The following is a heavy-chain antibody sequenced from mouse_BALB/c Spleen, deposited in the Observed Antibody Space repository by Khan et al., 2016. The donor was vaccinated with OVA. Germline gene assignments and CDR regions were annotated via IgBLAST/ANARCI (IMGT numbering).Heavy chain of an antibody. V-gene: IGHV1S81*02. CDR2: INPSNGGT. D-gene: IGHD2-2*01. CDR3: TRSGYGSFVY. J-gene: IGHJ3*01. Sequence: QMQLEESGAELVQPGASVKLSCKASGYTFTSYYMYWVKQRPGQGLEWIGEINPSNGGTNFNEKFKSKATLTVDKSSSTAYMQLSSLTSEDSAVYYCTRSGYGSFVYWGQGTLVTVSA. CDR1: GYTFTSYY.